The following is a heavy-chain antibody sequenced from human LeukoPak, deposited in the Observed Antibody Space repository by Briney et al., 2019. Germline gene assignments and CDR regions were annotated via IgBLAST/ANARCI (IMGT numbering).Heavy chain of an antibody. CDR2: IYSSVST. CDR3: AYSGSYGHLGY. Sequence: PSETLSLTCTVSGGSISSNAYYWAWIRQPPGKGLEWIGSIYSSVSTYYNPSLKSRVTISVDTSKNQFSLRLSSVTAADTALYYCAYSGSYGHLGYWGQGIPVTVFS. D-gene: IGHD1-26*01. V-gene: IGHV4-39*01. CDR1: GGSISSNAYY. J-gene: IGHJ4*02.